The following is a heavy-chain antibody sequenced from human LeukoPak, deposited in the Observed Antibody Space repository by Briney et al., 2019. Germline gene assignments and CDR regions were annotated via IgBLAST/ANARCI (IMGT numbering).Heavy chain of an antibody. CDR3: ARVGMTTVTY. CDR2: VSYDGNNK. Sequence: PGGSLRLSCAASGFTFSSYGMHWVRQAPGKGLEWVSLVSYDGNNKFYADSVKGRFTISRDNAKNTLYLQMNSLRAEDTALYYCARVGMTTVTYWGQGTLVTVSS. V-gene: IGHV3-33*01. CDR1: GFTFSSYG. D-gene: IGHD4-17*01. J-gene: IGHJ4*02.